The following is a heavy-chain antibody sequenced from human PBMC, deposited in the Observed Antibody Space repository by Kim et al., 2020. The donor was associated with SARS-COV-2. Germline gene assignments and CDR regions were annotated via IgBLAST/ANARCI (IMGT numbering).Heavy chain of an antibody. V-gene: IGHV4-39*01. CDR2: IYYSGST. CDR3: ARHEGVVAGSLDNWFDP. CDR1: GGSISSSSYY. J-gene: IGHJ5*02. Sequence: SETLSLTCTVSGGSISSSSYYWGWIRQPPGKGLEWIGSIYYSGSTYYNPSLKSRVTISVDTSKNQFSLKLSSVTAADTAVYYCARHEGVVAGSLDNWFDPWGQGTLVTVSS. D-gene: IGHD2-2*01.